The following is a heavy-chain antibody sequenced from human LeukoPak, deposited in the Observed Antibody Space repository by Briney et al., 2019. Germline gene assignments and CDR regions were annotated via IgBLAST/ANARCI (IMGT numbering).Heavy chain of an antibody. CDR2: IYTSGST. V-gene: IGHV4-4*07. D-gene: IGHD2-15*01. CDR3: ARDLRWSNYFDY. Sequence: SETLSLTCTVSGGSISSYYWSWIRQPAGKGLEWIGRIYTSGSTNYNPSLKSRVTMSVDTSKNQFSLKLSSETAADTAVYYCARDLRWSNYFDYWGQGTLVTVSS. J-gene: IGHJ4*02. CDR1: GGSISSYY.